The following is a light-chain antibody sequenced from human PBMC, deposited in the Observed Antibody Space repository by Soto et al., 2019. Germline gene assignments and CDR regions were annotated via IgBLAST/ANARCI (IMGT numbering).Light chain of an antibody. Sequence: EVVWTQSRGTLSLSPGERASLSCRAIQSVSSSYLAWYQQKPGQAPRLLIYGASTRATGIPDRFSGSGSGTDFTLTISSLEPEDFAVYYCQQYLTSPKTFGHGTKVDIK. J-gene: IGKJ1*01. V-gene: IGKV3-20*01. CDR1: QSVSSSY. CDR2: GAS. CDR3: QQYLTSPKT.